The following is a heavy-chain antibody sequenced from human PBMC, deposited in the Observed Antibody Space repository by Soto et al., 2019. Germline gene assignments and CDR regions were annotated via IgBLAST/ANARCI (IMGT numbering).Heavy chain of an antibody. J-gene: IGHJ4*02. CDR3: ARSFGYGSGSTLDY. V-gene: IGHV4-61*01. CDR2: FYYSGST. CDR1: GGSVSSGSFY. Sequence: QVQLQESGPGLVKPSETLSLTCTVSGGSVSSGSFYWSWIRQPPGKGLEWIGYFYYSGSTNYNPSLKSRVTISVDTSKNQFSLKLISVTAADTAVYYCARSFGYGSGSTLDYWGQGTLVTVSS. D-gene: IGHD3-10*01.